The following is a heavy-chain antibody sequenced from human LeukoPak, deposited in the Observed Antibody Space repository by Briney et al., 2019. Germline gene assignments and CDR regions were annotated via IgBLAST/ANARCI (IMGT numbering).Heavy chain of an antibody. D-gene: IGHD3-22*01. CDR2: ISYDGSNK. CDR1: GFTFGSYA. CDR3: ATGAKYYYDSSGLSYFDY. J-gene: IGHJ4*02. V-gene: IGHV3-30-3*01. Sequence: GRSLRLSCAASGFTFGSYAMHWVRQAPGKGLEWVAVISYDGSNKYYADSVKGRFTISRDNSKNTLYLQMNSLRAEDTAVYYCATGAKYYYDSSGLSYFDYWGQGTLVTVSS.